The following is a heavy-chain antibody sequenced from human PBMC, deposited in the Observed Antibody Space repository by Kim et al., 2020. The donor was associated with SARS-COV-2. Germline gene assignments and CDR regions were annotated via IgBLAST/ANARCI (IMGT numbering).Heavy chain of an antibody. J-gene: IGHJ3*02. CDR3: ARGPGGQVRGPFDI. Sequence: HPPLNGRVTKAVDTSKNQFFLKLSSVTAADTAVYYCARGPGGQVRGPFDIWGQGTMVTVSS. V-gene: IGHV4-59*09. D-gene: IGHD2-15*01.